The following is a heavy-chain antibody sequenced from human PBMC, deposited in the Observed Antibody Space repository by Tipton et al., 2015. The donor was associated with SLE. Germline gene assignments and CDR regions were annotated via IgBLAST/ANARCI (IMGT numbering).Heavy chain of an antibody. V-gene: IGHV4-34*01. Sequence: TLSLTCSIYGGSFSGYHWSWIRQPPGKGLEWIGEINHSGSTNYNPSLKSRVTISVDTSKNQFSLKLTSVTAADTAVYYCAREQWLVLWGYFDYWGQGSLVTVSS. CDR2: INHSGST. CDR1: GGSFSGYH. CDR3: AREQWLVLWGYFDY. D-gene: IGHD6-19*01. J-gene: IGHJ4*02.